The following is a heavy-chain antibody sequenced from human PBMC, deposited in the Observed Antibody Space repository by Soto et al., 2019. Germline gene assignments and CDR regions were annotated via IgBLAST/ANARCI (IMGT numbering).Heavy chain of an antibody. D-gene: IGHD3-16*01. Sequence: EVQLLESGGGLVQPGGSLRLSCAASGLRVSSFAMTWVRQAPGKGLEWISSVNGDGTATYYANSVKGRFTISRDTSKNAFYLQMDSLRAEVTAIYYCAKITRSWGQGILVTVSP. CDR3: AKITRS. J-gene: IGHJ4*02. CDR1: GLRVSSFA. V-gene: IGHV3-23*01. CDR2: VNGDGTAT.